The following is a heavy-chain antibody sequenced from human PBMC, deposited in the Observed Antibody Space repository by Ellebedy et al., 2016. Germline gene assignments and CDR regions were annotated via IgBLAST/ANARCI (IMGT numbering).Heavy chain of an antibody. V-gene: IGHV1-2*02. J-gene: IGHJ6*03. CDR3: ARQGGCSSTSCSNYYYYMDV. D-gene: IGHD2-2*01. CDR1: GGTFSSYA. CDR2: INPNSGGT. Sequence: ASVKVSCXASGGTFSSYAISWVRQAPGQGLEWMGWINPNSGGTNYAQKFQGRVTMTRDTSISTAYMELSRLRSDDTAVYYCARQGGCSSTSCSNYYYYMDVWGKGTTVTVSS.